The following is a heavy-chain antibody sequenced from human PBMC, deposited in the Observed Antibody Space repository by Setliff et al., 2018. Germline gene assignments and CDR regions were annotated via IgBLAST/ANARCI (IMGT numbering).Heavy chain of an antibody. Sequence: GGSLRLSCAASGYPFSNAWMSWVRQAPGKGLEWVANIKGDGSETYYGGSVKGRFTISRDNAKNSLYLQMNSLRVEDTAVYYCVNSYRGYDDYPDYWGQGTLVTVSS. J-gene: IGHJ4*02. V-gene: IGHV3-7*03. CDR3: VNSYRGYDDYPDY. CDR2: IKGDGSET. CDR1: GYPFSNAW. D-gene: IGHD3-16*02.